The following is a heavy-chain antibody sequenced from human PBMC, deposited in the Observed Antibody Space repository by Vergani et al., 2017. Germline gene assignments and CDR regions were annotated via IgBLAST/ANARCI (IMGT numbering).Heavy chain of an antibody. Sequence: QVQLVESGGGLVKPGGSLTLSCAASGFTFSDYYMSWIRQAPGKGLEWVSYISSSGSTIYYADSVKGRFTISRDKAKNTLYLQMNSLRAEDTAVYYCARDYGSSWHNEYFQHWGQGTLVTVSS. CDR3: ARDYGSSWHNEYFQH. V-gene: IGHV3-11*04. CDR1: GFTFSDYY. CDR2: ISSSGSTI. J-gene: IGHJ1*01. D-gene: IGHD6-13*01.